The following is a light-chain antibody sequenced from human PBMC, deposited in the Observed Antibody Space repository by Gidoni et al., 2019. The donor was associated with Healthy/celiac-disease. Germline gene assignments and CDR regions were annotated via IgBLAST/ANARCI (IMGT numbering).Light chain of an antibody. CDR2: DAS. V-gene: IGKV1-33*01. CDR1: QDISNY. CDR3: QQYDNLPMCS. Sequence: DIQMTQSPSSLSASVGDRVTITCQASQDISNYLNWYQQKPGKAPKLLIYDASNLETGVPSRFSGSGSGTDFTFTISSLQPEDIATYYCQQYDNLPMCSFXHXTKLEIK. J-gene: IGKJ2*04.